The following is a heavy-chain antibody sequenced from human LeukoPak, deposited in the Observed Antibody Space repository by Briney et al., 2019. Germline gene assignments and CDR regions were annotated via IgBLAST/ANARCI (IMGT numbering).Heavy chain of an antibody. J-gene: IGHJ5*02. CDR2: IFSSGST. D-gene: IGHD2-21*01. CDR1: GGSLNSFSHY. Sequence: SETLSLICSVPGGSLNSFSHYWAWIRQPPGKGFEWIGCIFSSGSTYYHPSLQSRVTFSLDKSNNPFALKLTSLTAADTAVYYCARGLAHGGIANWFDPWGQGTLVTVSS. V-gene: IGHV4-39*06. CDR3: ARGLAHGGIANWFDP.